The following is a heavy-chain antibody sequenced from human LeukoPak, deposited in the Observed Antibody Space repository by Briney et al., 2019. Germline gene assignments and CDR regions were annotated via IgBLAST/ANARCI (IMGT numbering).Heavy chain of an antibody. CDR1: GGSIMSGGYS. V-gene: IGHV4-30-2*01. CDR3: ARARGTMIVVVPQV. Sequence: SETLSLTCAVSGGSIMSGGYSWSWIRQTPEKGLEWIGHVFHSGDTEYNPSLKNRVAISVDTSKNQFSLKLSSVTAADTAVYYCARARGTMIVVVPQVWGQGTLVTVSS. CDR2: VFHSGDT. D-gene: IGHD3-22*01. J-gene: IGHJ4*02.